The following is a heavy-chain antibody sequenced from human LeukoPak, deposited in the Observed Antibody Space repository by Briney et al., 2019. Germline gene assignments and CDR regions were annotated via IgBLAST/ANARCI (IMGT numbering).Heavy chain of an antibody. V-gene: IGHV1-69*13. J-gene: IGHJ3*02. CDR3: ASHPVRGTYYYDSSGAKDAFDI. Sequence: GASVKVSCKASGGTFSSYAISWVRQAPGQGLEWMGGIIPIFGTANYAQKFQGRVTITADESTSTAYMELSSLRSEDTAVYYCASHPVRGTYYYDSSGAKDAFDIWGQGTMVTVSS. D-gene: IGHD3-22*01. CDR2: IIPIFGTA. CDR1: GGTFSSYA.